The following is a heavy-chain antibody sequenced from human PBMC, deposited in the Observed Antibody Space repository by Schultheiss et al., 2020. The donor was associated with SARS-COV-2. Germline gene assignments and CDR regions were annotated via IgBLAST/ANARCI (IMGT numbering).Heavy chain of an antibody. CDR2: ISSSSSYI. Sequence: GESLKISCAASGFTFSSYSMNWVRQAPGKGLEWVSSISSSSSYIYYADSVKGRFTISRDNAKNSLYLQMNSLRAEDTAVYYCASLSSGWSAGDYWGQGTLVTVSS. J-gene: IGHJ4*02. V-gene: IGHV3-21*01. CDR3: ASLSSGWSAGDY. CDR1: GFTFSSYS. D-gene: IGHD6-19*01.